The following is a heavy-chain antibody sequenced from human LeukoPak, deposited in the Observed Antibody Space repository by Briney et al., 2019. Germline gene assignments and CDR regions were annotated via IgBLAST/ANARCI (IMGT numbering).Heavy chain of an antibody. CDR2: IYSGGST. D-gene: IGHD3-22*01. J-gene: IGHJ4*02. Sequence: PGGSLRLSCAVSGFIVSSDYMSWVRQAPGKGLEWVSVIYSGGSTYYADSVKGRFTISRDNPKDTLYLQMNSLRAEDTAVYYCTTDGPSLNYYDSSGYYYPFDYWGQGTLVTVSS. V-gene: IGHV3-53*01. CDR1: GFIVSSDY. CDR3: TTDGPSLNYYDSSGYYYPFDY.